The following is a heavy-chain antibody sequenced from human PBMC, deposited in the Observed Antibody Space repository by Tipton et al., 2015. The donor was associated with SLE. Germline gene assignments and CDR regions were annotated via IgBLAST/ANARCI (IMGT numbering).Heavy chain of an antibody. CDR1: GFTFSSYG. CDR3: AREAVTNYYYYYGMDV. Sequence: SLRLSCAASGFTFSSYGMHWVRQAPGKGLEWVAFIRYDGSNKYYADSVKGRFTISRDNAKNSLYLQMNSLRAEDTAVYYCAREAVTNYYYYYGMDVWGQGTTVTVSS. V-gene: IGHV3-30*02. J-gene: IGHJ6*02. D-gene: IGHD4-17*01. CDR2: IRYDGSNK.